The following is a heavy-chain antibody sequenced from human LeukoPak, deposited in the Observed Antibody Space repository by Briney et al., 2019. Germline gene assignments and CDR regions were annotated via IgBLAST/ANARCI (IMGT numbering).Heavy chain of an antibody. V-gene: IGHV4-39*01. J-gene: IGHJ4*02. CDR1: GGSISSSSYY. CDR2: IYYSGST. D-gene: IGHD2-2*01. Sequence: SETLSLTCTVSGGSISSSSYYWGWIRQPPGKGLEWIGSIYYSGSTYYNPSLESRVTISVDTSKNQFSLKLSSVTAADTAVYYCARQGGCSSTSCYDYWGQGTLVTVSS. CDR3: ARQGGCSSTSCYDY.